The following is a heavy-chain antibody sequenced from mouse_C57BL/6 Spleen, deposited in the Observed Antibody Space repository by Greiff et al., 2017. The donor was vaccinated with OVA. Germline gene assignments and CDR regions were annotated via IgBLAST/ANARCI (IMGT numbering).Heavy chain of an antibody. D-gene: IGHD1-1*01. Sequence: EVQLQQSGAELVRPGASVKLSCTASGFNIKDDYMHWVKQRPEPGLEWIGWIDPENGDTEYASKFQGKATITADTSSNPAYLQLSSLTSEDTAVYYCTFYYAFAYWGQGTLVTVSA. J-gene: IGHJ3*01. CDR1: GFNIKDDY. CDR3: TFYYAFAY. V-gene: IGHV14-4*01. CDR2: IDPENGDT.